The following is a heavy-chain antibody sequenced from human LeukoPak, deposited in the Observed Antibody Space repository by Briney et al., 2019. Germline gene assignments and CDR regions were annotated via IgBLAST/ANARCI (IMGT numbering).Heavy chain of an antibody. J-gene: IGHJ3*02. V-gene: IGHV3-23*01. CDR3: ARLYGLDAFDI. Sequence: PGGSLRLSCVVSGFTFSTHAMTWVRQAPGKGLERVSDISGPGGTTYYAASVKGRFTISRDNSKNTLFLQMNSLRAEDTALYYCARLYGLDAFDIWGQGTMVTVSS. CDR2: ISGPGGTT. D-gene: IGHD2/OR15-2a*01. CDR1: GFTFSTHA.